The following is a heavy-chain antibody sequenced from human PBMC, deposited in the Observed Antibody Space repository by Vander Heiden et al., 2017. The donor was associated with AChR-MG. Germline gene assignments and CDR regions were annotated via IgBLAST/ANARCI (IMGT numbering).Heavy chain of an antibody. V-gene: IGHV3-23*01. D-gene: IGHD3-16*01. Sequence: EVQLLESGAGLAQPGGPLRLSRAASAPTFRGYAMGWVRPGPGKGLEWVSSVSSDASSTYYADSVRGRFAISRDNSKNTLYLQMNSLRAEDTAVYYCAKGGRNSFYAYWGQGALVTVSS. J-gene: IGHJ4*02. CDR2: VSSDASST. CDR3: AKGGRNSFYAY. CDR1: APTFRGYA.